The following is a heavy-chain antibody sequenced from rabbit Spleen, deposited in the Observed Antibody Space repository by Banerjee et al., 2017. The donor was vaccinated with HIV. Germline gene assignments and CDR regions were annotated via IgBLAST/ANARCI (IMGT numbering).Heavy chain of an antibody. J-gene: IGHJ4*01. CDR1: GFSFSSDYW. CDR2: IDTSNNGRT. Sequence: QEQLEESGGDLVKPEGSLTLTCTASGFSFSSDYWICWVRQAPGKGLEWIACIDTSNNGRTWYATWAKGRFTISKTSSTTVTLQMTSLTAADTATYFCARDLVAVIGWNFSLWGQGTLVTVS. D-gene: IGHD4-1*01. V-gene: IGHV1S45*01. CDR3: ARDLVAVIGWNFSL.